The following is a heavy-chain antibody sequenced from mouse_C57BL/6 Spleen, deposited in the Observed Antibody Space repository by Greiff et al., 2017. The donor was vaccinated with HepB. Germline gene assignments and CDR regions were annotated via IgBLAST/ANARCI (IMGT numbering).Heavy chain of an antibody. J-gene: IGHJ4*01. CDR2: ISYDGSN. Sequence: VQLQQSGPGLVKPSQSLSLTCSVTGYSITSGYYWNWIRQFPGNKLEWMGYISYDGSNNYNPSLKNRISITRDTSKNQFFLKLNSVTTEDTATYYCARRTTTVVGRGYAMDYWGQGTSVTVSS. CDR3: ARRTTTVVGRGYAMDY. CDR1: GYSITSGYY. V-gene: IGHV3-6*01. D-gene: IGHD1-1*01.